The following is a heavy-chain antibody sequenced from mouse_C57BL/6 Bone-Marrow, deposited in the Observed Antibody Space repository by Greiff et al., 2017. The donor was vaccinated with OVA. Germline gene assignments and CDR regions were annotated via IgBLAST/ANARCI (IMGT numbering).Heavy chain of an antibody. CDR1: GYTFTSYW. V-gene: IGHV1-69*01. CDR3: ATGSSPDY. D-gene: IGHD1-1*01. Sequence: VQLQQPGAELVMPGASVKLSCKASGYTFTSYWMHWVKQRPGQGLEWIGEIDPSDSYTNYNQKFKGKSTLTVDKSSSTAYMQLSSLTSEDSAVYYCATGSSPDYWGQGTTLTVSS. J-gene: IGHJ2*01. CDR2: IDPSDSYT.